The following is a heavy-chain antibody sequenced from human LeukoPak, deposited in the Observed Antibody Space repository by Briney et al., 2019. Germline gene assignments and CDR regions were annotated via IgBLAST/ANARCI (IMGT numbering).Heavy chain of an antibody. CDR2: IYYSGST. J-gene: IGHJ4*02. V-gene: IGHV4-39*01. CDR1: GGSISSSSYY. Sequence: SETLSLTCTVSGGSISSSSYYWGWIRQPPGKGLEWIGSIYYSGSTYYNPSLKSRVTISVDTSKNQFSLKLSSVTAADTAVYYCARVVRSSGYLDYWGQGTLVTVSS. D-gene: IGHD3-22*01. CDR3: ARVVRSSGYLDY.